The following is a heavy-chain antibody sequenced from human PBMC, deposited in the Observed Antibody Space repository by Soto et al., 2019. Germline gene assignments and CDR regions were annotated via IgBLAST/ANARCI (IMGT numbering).Heavy chain of an antibody. CDR2: MSPKTANT. V-gene: IGHV1-8*01. CDR3: ARDWSYGYSVYY. D-gene: IGHD5-18*01. CDR1: GYTFTSYD. Sequence: ASVKVSCKASGYTFTSYDINWVRQTAGQGLEWMGWMSPKTANTGYAQKFQGRVTMTRSTSISTAYMELSSLRSDDTAVYYCARDWSYGYSVYYWGKGTLVPVSS. J-gene: IGHJ4*02.